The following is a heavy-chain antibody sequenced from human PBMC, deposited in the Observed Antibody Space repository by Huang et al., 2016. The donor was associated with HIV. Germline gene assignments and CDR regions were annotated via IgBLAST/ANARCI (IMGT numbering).Heavy chain of an antibody. CDR3: ARIRVVRGVLPFYYMDV. V-gene: IGHV2-70*15. J-gene: IGHJ6*03. CDR1: GFSLSVSGMS. Sequence: QVTLRESGPALVKPTQTLTLTCTFSGFSLSVSGMSVSWIRQPPGKALEWLARSDWDDYKHYSPSLKTRLTVSKDTSKNQVVLKMTNLDPVDTATYYCARIRVVRGVLPFYYMDVWGKGTTVTVSS. D-gene: IGHD3-10*01. CDR2: SDWDDYK.